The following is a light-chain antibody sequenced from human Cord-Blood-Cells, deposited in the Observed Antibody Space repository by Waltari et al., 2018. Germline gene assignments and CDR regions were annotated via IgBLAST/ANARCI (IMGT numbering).Light chain of an antibody. CDR3: QQRSNWPPLT. J-gene: IGKJ5*01. V-gene: IGKV3-11*01. CDR2: DAA. CDR1: QSVSSY. Sequence: EIVLTQSPATLSLSPGDRAILSCRASQSVSSYLARYQQKPGQAPRLLIYDAANRATGIPARFSGSGSGTDFTLTISSLEPEDFAVYYCQQRSNWPPLTFGQGTRREIK.